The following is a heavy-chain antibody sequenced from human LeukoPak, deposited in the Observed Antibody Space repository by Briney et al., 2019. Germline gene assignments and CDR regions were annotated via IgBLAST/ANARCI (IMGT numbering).Heavy chain of an antibody. V-gene: IGHV3-30*04. Sequence: GRSLRLSCAASGFTFSSYAMHWVRQAPGKGLEWVAVISYDGGNKYYADSVKGRFTISRDNSKNTLYLQMNSLRAEDTAVYYCVLIAAAGTAFDYWGQGTLVTVSS. J-gene: IGHJ4*02. CDR1: GFTFSSYA. CDR2: ISYDGGNK. CDR3: VLIAAAGTAFDY. D-gene: IGHD6-13*01.